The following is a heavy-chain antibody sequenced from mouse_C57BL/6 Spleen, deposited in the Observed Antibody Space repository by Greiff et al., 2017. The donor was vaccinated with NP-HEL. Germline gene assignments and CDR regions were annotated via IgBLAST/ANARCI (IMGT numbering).Heavy chain of an antibody. CDR3: ARVIRSLIYYDYEGYFDY. CDR2: INPYNGGT. Sequence: EVQLQQSGPVLVKPGASVKMSCKASGYTFTDYYMNWVKQSHGKSLEWIGVINPYNGGTSYNQKFKGKATLTVDKSSSTAYMELNRLTSEDSAVYYCARVIRSLIYYDYEGYFDYWGQGTTLTVSS. V-gene: IGHV1-19*01. D-gene: IGHD2-4*01. CDR1: GYTFTDYY. J-gene: IGHJ2*01.